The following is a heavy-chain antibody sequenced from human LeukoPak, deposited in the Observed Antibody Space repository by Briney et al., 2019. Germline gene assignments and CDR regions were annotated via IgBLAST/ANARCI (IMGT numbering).Heavy chain of an antibody. CDR1: GGLFSFYY. CDR2: INHRGSS. Sequence: SDTLSLTCAVDGGLFSFYYWRWIRQTRGGGREGIGEINHRGSSNHNPPLKSRVTISVDTSKKQFSLKLNSVTAADTAVYYCARRSQDFDFWGQGILVTVSA. CDR3: ARRSQDFDF. J-gene: IGHJ4*02. V-gene: IGHV4-34*01.